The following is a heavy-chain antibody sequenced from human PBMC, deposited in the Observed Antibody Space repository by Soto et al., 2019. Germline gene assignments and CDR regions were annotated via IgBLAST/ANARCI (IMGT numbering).Heavy chain of an antibody. CDR3: VKHIGRGIGAASY. V-gene: IGHV3-9*01. CDR1: GFTFNDYA. J-gene: IGHJ4*02. D-gene: IGHD1-26*01. CDR2: ISWNSGSI. Sequence: EVQLVESGGGLVQPGRSLRLSCATSGFTFNDYAMHWVRQAPGEGLEWVSGISWNSGSIDYPDSVKGRFTISRDNARNSLYLQMNSLRLEDTALYYCVKHIGRGIGAASYWGQGTLVTVSS.